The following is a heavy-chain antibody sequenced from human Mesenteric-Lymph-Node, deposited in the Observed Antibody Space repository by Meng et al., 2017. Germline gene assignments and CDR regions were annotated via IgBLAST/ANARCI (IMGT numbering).Heavy chain of an antibody. CDR2: IYPGDSDT. CDR1: GYSFTSYW. V-gene: IGHV5-51*01. D-gene: IGHD6-19*01. CDR3: ARIRSSGWKNYYFDY. J-gene: IGHJ4*02. Sequence: KVSCKGSGYSFTSYWIGWVRQMPGKGLEWMGIIYPGDSDTRYSPSFQGQVTISADKSISTAYLQWSSLKASDTAMYYCARIRSSGWKNYYFDYWGQGTLVTVSS.